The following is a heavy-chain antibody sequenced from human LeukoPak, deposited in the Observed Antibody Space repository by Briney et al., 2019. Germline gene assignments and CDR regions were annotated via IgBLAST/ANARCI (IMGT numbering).Heavy chain of an antibody. Sequence: GGSLRLSCAASGFTFDDYAMHWVRQAPGKGLEWVSGISWNSGSIGYADSVKGRFTISRDNAKNSLYLQMNSLRAEDMALYYCAKDIRAGYSSGWYGFDYWGQGTLVTASS. CDR3: AKDIRAGYSSGWYGFDY. CDR2: ISWNSGSI. D-gene: IGHD6-19*01. CDR1: GFTFDDYA. V-gene: IGHV3-9*03. J-gene: IGHJ4*02.